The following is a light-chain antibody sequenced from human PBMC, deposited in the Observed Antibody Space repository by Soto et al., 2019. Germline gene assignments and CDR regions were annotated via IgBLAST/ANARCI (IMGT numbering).Light chain of an antibody. CDR3: RQSYGTSPT. V-gene: IGKV1-39*01. CDR1: KRSSSY. CDR2: AAS. J-gene: IGKJ1*01. Sequence: ESQMSQSLSSLAASVRDRFTITCRGSKRSSSYLKSCQQKTGKAPKLLIYAASSLQSGVPSRSSGSRCGTDFILTISSLQDADFATFYCRQSYGTSPTFGQGTKVDIK.